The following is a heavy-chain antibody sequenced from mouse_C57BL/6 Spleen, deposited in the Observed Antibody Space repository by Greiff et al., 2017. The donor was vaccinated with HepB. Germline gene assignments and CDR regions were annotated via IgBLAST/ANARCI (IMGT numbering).Heavy chain of an antibody. D-gene: IGHD1-1*01. CDR1: GYTFTSYW. Sequence: VQLQQPGAELVKPGASVKMSCKASGYTFTSYWITWVKQRPGQGLEWIGDIYPGSGSTNYNAKFKSKATLTVDTSSSTAYMQLSSLTSEDAAVYYCARNYGSFFDYWGQGTTLTVSS. CDR2: IYPGSGST. CDR3: ARNYGSFFDY. J-gene: IGHJ2*01. V-gene: IGHV1-55*01.